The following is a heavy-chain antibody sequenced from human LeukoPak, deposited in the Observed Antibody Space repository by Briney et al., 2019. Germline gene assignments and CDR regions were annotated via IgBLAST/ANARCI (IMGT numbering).Heavy chain of an antibody. V-gene: IGHV5-51*01. CDR3: GMSGDRVPLQDDVFDV. Sequence: GESLKISCKVSGYSFTSYCIGWVRQMPGKGLEWMGIIYPGDSAPTYSPSYQGQVTISVDKSINTAYLQWSSLQASDTAMYYCGMSGDRVPLQDDVFDVWGQGTMVTVST. CDR1: GYSFTSYC. J-gene: IGHJ3*01. D-gene: IGHD1-26*01. CDR2: IYPGDSAP.